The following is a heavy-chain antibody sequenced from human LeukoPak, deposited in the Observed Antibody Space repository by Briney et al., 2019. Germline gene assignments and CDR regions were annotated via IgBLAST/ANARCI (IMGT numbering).Heavy chain of an antibody. CDR1: GFTFSSYG. CDR3: AKPMSRSGWTLDY. D-gene: IGHD6-19*01. Sequence: GGTLRISCAASGFTFSSYGMSWVRQAPGKGLEWVSAISGSGGSTYYADSVKGRFTISRDNSKNTLYLQMNSLRAEDTAVYYCAKPMSRSGWTLDYWGQGTLVTVSS. CDR2: ISGSGGST. V-gene: IGHV3-23*01. J-gene: IGHJ4*02.